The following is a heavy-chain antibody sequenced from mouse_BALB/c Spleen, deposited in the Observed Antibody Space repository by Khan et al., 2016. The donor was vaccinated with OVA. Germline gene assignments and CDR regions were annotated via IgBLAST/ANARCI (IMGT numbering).Heavy chain of an antibody. CDR3: ARENYYGSNSWFAY. CDR2: INTNTGEP. J-gene: IGHJ3*01. V-gene: IGHV9-3*02. Sequence: QIQLVQSGPELKKPGETVKISCKASGYTFTNYGINWVKQAPGKGLKWMGWINTNTGEPTYAEEFKGRFAFSLETSASTAYLQLNKLKNEDTATYFCARENYYGSNSWFAYWGQGTLVTVSA. D-gene: IGHD1-1*01. CDR1: GYTFTNYG.